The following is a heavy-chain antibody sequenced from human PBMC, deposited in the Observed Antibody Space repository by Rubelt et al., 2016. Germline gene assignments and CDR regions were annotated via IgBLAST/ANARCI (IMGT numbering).Heavy chain of an antibody. V-gene: IGHV1-18*01. J-gene: IGHJ5*02. Sequence: QVQLVQSGAEVKKPGASVKVSCKASGYTFTSYGISWVRQAPGQGLEWMGWISAYNGNTNYAQKLQGRGPMTDDTATSTCYMELRGLGADDTGGYYGAGDKEGLATRGFQNWFDPWGQGTLVTVSS. CDR1: GYTFTSYG. D-gene: IGHD6-19*01. CDR3: AGDKEGLATRGFQNWFDP. CDR2: ISAYNGNT.